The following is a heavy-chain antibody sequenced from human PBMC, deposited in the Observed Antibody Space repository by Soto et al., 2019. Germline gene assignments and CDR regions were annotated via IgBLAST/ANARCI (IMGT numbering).Heavy chain of an antibody. D-gene: IGHD3-22*01. V-gene: IGHV3-23*01. CDR3: AKDGGYYSDSSGYLGDI. Sequence: EVQLLESGGGLVQPGGSLRLSCAASGFTFSSYAMSWVRQAPGKGLEWVSAISGSGGSTYYADSVKGRFTISRDNSKNTLYLQMNSLRAEDTAVYYCAKDGGYYSDSSGYLGDIWGQGTMVTVSS. CDR2: ISGSGGST. J-gene: IGHJ3*02. CDR1: GFTFSSYA.